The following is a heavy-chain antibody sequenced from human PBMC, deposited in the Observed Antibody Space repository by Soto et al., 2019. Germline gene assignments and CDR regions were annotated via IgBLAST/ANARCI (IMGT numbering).Heavy chain of an antibody. CDR1: GFTFSDHY. D-gene: IGHD3-3*01. CDR3: STLPRSGFYLDY. Sequence: EVQLVESGGGLVQPGGSLRLSCVAFGFTFSDHYMDWVRQAPGKGLEWVGRIRSKSYSFTTEYAPSVKGRFTISIDDSNNSLYLQMNSLQTDDTAVYYCSTLPRSGFYLDYWGQGTLVTVSS. V-gene: IGHV3-72*01. J-gene: IGHJ4*02. CDR2: IRSKSYSFTT.